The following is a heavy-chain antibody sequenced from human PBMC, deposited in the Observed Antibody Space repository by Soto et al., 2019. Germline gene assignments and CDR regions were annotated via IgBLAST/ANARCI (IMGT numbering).Heavy chain of an antibody. CDR1: GFTFSSYA. D-gene: IGHD3-10*02. Sequence: PGGSLRLSCAASGFTFSSYAMNWVRQAPGKGLEWVSVIYSGGSTYYADSVKGRFTISRDNSKNTLYLQMNSLRAEDTAVYYCAREASRGFFAMFAFDIWGQGTMVTVSS. J-gene: IGHJ3*02. V-gene: IGHV3-66*01. CDR2: IYSGGST. CDR3: AREASRGFFAMFAFDI.